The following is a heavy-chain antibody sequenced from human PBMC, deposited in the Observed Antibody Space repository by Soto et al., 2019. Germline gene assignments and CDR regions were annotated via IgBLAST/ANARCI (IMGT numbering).Heavy chain of an antibody. V-gene: IGHV4-39*01. D-gene: IGHD1-20*01. CDR3: ARRNNWNGGFDY. CDR2: IYYSGST. Sequence: QLQLQESGPGLVKPSETLSLTCTVSGGSISSSSYYWGWIRQPPGKGLEWIGSIYYSGSTYYNPSLKSRVTISVDTSKNQFSLKLSSVTAADTAVYYCARRNNWNGGFDYWGQGTLVTVSS. J-gene: IGHJ4*02. CDR1: GGSISSSSYY.